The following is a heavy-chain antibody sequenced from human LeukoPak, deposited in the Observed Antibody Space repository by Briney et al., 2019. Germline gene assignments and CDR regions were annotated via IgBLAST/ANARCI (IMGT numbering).Heavy chain of an antibody. J-gene: IGHJ4*02. CDR2: ISSSSSII. CDR1: GSTFSSYN. Sequence: GGSLRLSCAASGSTFSSYNMHWVRLAPGKGLEWISYISSSSSIIYYADSVKGRFTISRDNAKNSLYLQMNSLSAEDTAVYYCARRGLRNGYTKNYCXYWGQGTLVTVSS. D-gene: IGHD5-24*01. V-gene: IGHV3-48*01. CDR3: ARRGLRNGYTKNYCXY.